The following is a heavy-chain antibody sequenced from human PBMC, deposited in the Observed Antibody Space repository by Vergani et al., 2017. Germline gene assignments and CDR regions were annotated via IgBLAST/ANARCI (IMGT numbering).Heavy chain of an antibody. CDR2: IIPIFGTA. J-gene: IGHJ5*02. V-gene: IGHV1-69*06. Sequence: QVQLVQSGAEVKKPGSSVKVSCKASGGTFSSYAISWVRQAPGQGLEWMGGIIPIFGTANYAQKFQGRVTMTTDTSTSTAYMERRSLRSDDTAVYYCARDVTRGRGSSTPRNWFDPWGQGTLVTVSS. CDR1: GGTFSSYA. D-gene: IGHD6-13*01. CDR3: ARDVTRGRGSSTPRNWFDP.